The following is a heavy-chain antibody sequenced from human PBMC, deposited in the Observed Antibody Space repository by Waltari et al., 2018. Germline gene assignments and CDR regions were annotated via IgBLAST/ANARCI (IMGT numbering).Heavy chain of an antibody. J-gene: IGHJ4*02. CDR2: IYHSGST. CDR3: ARGYGSGSQIIDY. CDR1: GYSISSGYY. Sequence: QVQLQESGPGLVKPSETLSLTCAVSGYSISSGYYWGWTRQPPGKGLEWMGSIYHSGSTYYNPSFKSRVTISVDTSKNQFSLKLSSVTAADTAVYYCARGYGSGSQIIDYWGQGTLVTVSS. V-gene: IGHV4-38-2*01. D-gene: IGHD3-10*01.